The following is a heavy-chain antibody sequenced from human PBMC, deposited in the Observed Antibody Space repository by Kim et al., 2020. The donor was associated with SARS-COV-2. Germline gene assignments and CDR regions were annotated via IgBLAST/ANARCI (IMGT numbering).Heavy chain of an antibody. J-gene: IGHJ6*02. V-gene: IGHV3-49*03. CDR3: TRHLGPNSSGWYARKFYYYYYGMDV. Sequence: GGSLRLSCTASGFTFGDYAMSWFRQAPGKGLEWVGFIRSKAYGGTTEYAASVKGRFTISRDDSKSIAYLQMNSLKTEDTAVYYCTRHLGPNSSGWYARKFYYYYYGMDVWGQGTTVTISS. CDR1: GFTFGDYA. D-gene: IGHD6-19*01. CDR2: IRSKAYGGTT.